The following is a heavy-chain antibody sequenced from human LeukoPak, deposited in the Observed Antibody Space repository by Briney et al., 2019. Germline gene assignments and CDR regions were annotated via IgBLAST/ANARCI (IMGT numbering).Heavy chain of an antibody. V-gene: IGHV3-15*01. CDR3: IAHFPYFYGFDV. CDR2: IKSEGEGATT. Sequence: GGSLRLSCVSSGFTIGTAWMSWVRQAPGKGLEWLGHIKSEGEGATTDYAAPAEGRFAISRDDSKNMIYLQMSSLKIDDTAIYYCIAHFPYFYGFDVWGKGTTVTVSS. D-gene: IGHD3-3*02. J-gene: IGHJ6*04. CDR1: GFTIGTAW.